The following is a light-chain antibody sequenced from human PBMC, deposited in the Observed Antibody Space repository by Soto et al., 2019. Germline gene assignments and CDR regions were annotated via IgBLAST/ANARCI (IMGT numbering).Light chain of an antibody. V-gene: IGKV3-20*01. J-gene: IGKJ1*01. CDR1: QSVSSSY. CDR2: GAS. CDR3: QQYGSSGT. Sequence: IVLTQSPGTLSLSPGERATLSCRASQSVSSSYLAWYQQKPGQAPRLLIYGASNRATGIPDRFSGSGSGTDFTLTISRLEPEDFAVYYCQQYGSSGTFGQGTKVDI.